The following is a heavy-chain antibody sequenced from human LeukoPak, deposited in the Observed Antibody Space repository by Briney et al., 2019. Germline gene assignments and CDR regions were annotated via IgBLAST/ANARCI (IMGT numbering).Heavy chain of an antibody. D-gene: IGHD3-22*01. Sequence: SETLSLTCAVYGGSFSGYYWSWIRQPPGKGLEWIGEINHSGSTNYNPSLKSRVTISVDTSKNQFSLKLSSVTAADTAVYYCARLRRDTYYYDSSGYGNWFDPWGQGTLVTVSS. CDR1: GGSFSGYY. CDR2: INHSGST. J-gene: IGHJ5*02. V-gene: IGHV4-34*01. CDR3: ARLRRDTYYYDSSGYGNWFDP.